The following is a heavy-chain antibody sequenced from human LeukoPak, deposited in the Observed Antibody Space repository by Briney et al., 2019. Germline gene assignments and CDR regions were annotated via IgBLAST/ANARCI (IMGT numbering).Heavy chain of an antibody. CDR3: VRVRGYTAMAPDY. CDR2: IYYSGST. CDR1: GGSISSGDHY. V-gene: IGHV4-30-4*01. Sequence: PSETLSLTCTVSGGSISSGDHYWSWIRQPPGKGLEWIGYIYYSGSTYYNPSLKSRVIISVDTSKNQFSLNLSSVTAADTAVYYCVRVRGYTAMAPDYWGQGTLVTVSS. D-gene: IGHD5-18*01. J-gene: IGHJ4*02.